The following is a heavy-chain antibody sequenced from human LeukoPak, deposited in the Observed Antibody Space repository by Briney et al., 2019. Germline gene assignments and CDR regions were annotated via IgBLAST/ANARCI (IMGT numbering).Heavy chain of an antibody. CDR3: ARGHLGRYLGAYYFDY. CDR2: INHSGST. CDR1: GGSFSGYY. J-gene: IGHJ4*02. D-gene: IGHD3-9*01. V-gene: IGHV4-34*01. Sequence: PSETLSLTCAVNGGSFSGYYWSWIRQPPGKGLEWIGEINHSGSTNYNPSLKSRVTISVDTSKNQFSLKLSSVTAADTAVYYCARGHLGRYLGAYYFDYWGQGTLVTVSS.